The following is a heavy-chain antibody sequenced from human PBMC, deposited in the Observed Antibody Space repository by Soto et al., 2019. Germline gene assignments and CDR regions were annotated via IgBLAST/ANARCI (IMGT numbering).Heavy chain of an antibody. CDR1: GFTFSSYG. D-gene: IGHD6-19*01. CDR2: IWYDGSNK. V-gene: IGHV3-33*01. J-gene: IGHJ4*02. CDR3: ARGTAGTRDLSFDY. Sequence: GGSLRLSCAASGFTFSSYGMHWVRQAPGKGLEWVAVIWYDGSNKYYADSVKGRFTISRDNSKNTLYLQMNSLRAEDTAVYYCARGTAGTRDLSFDYWGQGTLVTVSS.